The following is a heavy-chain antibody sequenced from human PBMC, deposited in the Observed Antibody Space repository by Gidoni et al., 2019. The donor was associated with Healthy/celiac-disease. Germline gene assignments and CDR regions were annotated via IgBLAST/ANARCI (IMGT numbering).Heavy chain of an antibody. CDR3: ASTTYYDFWSDAFDI. CDR1: GGSISSSSYY. V-gene: IGHV4-39*01. J-gene: IGHJ3*02. D-gene: IGHD3-3*01. Sequence: QLQLQESGPGLVKPSETLSLTCTVSGGSISSSSYYWGWIRQPPGKGLEWIGSIYYSGSTYYNPSLKSRVTISVDTSKNQFSLKLSSVTAADTAVYYCASTTYYDFWSDAFDIWGQGTMVTVSS. CDR2: IYYSGST.